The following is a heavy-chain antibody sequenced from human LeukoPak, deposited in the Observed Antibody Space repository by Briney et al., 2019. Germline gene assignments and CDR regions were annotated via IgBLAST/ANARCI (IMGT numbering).Heavy chain of an antibody. J-gene: IGHJ4*02. CDR3: ARAIPYDSRPTDY. D-gene: IGHD3-22*01. CDR1: GITFSNYN. CDR2: ITSSSSYT. V-gene: IGHV3-21*01. Sequence: GGSLRLSCAAPGITFSNYNMNWVRQAPGKGLEWISSITSSSSYTFYADSVKGRFTISRDNAKNTLYLQMNSLRAEDTAVYYCARAIPYDSRPTDYWGQGTLVTVSS.